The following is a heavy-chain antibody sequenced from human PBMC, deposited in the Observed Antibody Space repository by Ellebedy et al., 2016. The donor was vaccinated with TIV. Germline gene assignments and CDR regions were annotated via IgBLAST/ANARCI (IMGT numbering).Heavy chain of an antibody. V-gene: IGHV4-59*01. J-gene: IGHJ5*02. CDR1: GGSTSTY. Sequence: MPSETLSLTCTVSGGSTSTYWTWIRQPPGKGLEWIGNVYYSGSPNYNPSLKSRVTISLDTSKKQFSLKLDSVTAADTAVYYCARGFLSKWLDPWGRGILVTVAS. CDR3: ARGFLSKWLDP. CDR2: VYYSGSP.